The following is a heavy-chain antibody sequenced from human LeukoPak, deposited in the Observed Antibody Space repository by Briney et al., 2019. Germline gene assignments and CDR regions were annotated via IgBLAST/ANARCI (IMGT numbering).Heavy chain of an antibody. CDR3: ATGVHLPAHH. J-gene: IGHJ4*02. Sequence: SETLSLTCTLYGGLLWGWYWRGMRQPPGKGLEWIGEINHSGSTNYNPSLKSRVTISVDTSKNQFSLKLSSVTAADTAVYYCATGVHLPAHHWGQGTLVTVSS. CDR1: GGLLWGWY. D-gene: IGHD1-1*01. V-gene: IGHV4-34*01. CDR2: INHSGST.